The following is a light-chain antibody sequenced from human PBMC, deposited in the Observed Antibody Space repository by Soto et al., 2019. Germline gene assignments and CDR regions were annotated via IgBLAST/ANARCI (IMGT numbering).Light chain of an antibody. J-gene: IGKJ5*01. Sequence: EIVLTQSPGPLSLSPGERATLSCRASQSVSSRRLAWYQQTPGQAPRLLFYGASNRATGIPARFSGSGALTDITLTISSQESEDFAVYYYQQYGRSTTFGQGTRLEIK. CDR3: QQYGRSTT. V-gene: IGKV3-20*01. CDR1: QSVSSRR. CDR2: GAS.